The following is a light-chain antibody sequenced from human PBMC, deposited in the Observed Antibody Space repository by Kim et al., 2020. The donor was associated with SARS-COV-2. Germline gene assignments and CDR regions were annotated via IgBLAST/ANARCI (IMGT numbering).Light chain of an antibody. J-gene: IGLJ2*01. V-gene: IGLV3-1*01. CDR3: QAWDSTTVI. CDR2: HDN. Sequence: SVSPGPTATITCSGDNLGDTYFCWYQQKPGQSPVVVIYHDNKRPSGIPERISGSNSGNTATLTISGTQSVDEADYYCQAWDSTTVIFGGGTKLTVL. CDR1: NLGDTY.